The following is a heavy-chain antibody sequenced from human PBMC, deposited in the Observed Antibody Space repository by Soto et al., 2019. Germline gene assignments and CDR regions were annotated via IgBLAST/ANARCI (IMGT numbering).Heavy chain of an antibody. D-gene: IGHD2-15*01. V-gene: IGHV4-31*01. CDR3: AREKDTGFDY. CDR1: GGSISSGRHY. Sequence: QVQLQESGPELVKPSQTLSLTYTVSGGSISSGRHYWSWIAQHPGKGLERIGYIYYSGRTYSNRSLQSLVTISVDTSKNQFSLKLSSVTAADTAVYYCAREKDTGFDYWGQGTLVTVSS. CDR2: IYYSGRT. J-gene: IGHJ4*02.